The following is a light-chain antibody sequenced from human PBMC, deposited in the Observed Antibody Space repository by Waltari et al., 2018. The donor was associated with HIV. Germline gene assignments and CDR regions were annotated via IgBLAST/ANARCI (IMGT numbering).Light chain of an antibody. V-gene: IGKV4-1*01. CDR3: QQYYSTPWT. CDR2: WAS. J-gene: IGKJ1*01. CDR1: QSILYSANNKNY. Sequence: DIVMIQSPDSLTVSLGERANINRKSSQSILYSANNKNYLTWYQQKPGQPPKLLIYWASTRESGVPDRFSGSGSGTDFTLTISSLQAEDVAVYYCQQYYSTPWTFGQGTKVEIK.